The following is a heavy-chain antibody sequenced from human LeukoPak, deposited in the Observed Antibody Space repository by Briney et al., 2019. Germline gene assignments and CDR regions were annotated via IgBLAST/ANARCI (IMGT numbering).Heavy chain of an antibody. CDR3: ARDRDYGGNRYVFDI. J-gene: IGHJ3*02. Sequence: ASVKVSCKASGYTFTSSGISWVRQAPGQGFEWMGWISTYNGNTNYAQNFQGRVTITTDTSTTTVYMELRGLRSDDTAMFYCARDRDYGGNRYVFDIWGQGTMVTVSS. CDR2: ISTYNGNT. D-gene: IGHD4-23*01. V-gene: IGHV1-18*01. CDR1: GYTFTSSG.